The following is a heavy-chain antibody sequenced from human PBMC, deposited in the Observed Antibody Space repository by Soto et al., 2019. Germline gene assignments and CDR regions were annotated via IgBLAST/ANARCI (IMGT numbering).Heavy chain of an antibody. V-gene: IGHV1-18*01. Sequence: ASVKVSCKTSGYTFTRNGISWVRQAPGQGLEWMGWISPNSGNTKYAQKLQRRVIMTTDTSTSTAYMELRSLRPDDTAVYYCVKDRDSNSWPSRDVWGPGTTVTVSS. J-gene: IGHJ6*02. CDR3: VKDRDSNSWPSRDV. CDR2: ISPNSGNT. D-gene: IGHD3-22*01. CDR1: GYTFTRNG.